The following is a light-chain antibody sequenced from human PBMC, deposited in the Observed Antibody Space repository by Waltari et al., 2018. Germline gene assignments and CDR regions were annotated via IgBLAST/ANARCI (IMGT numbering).Light chain of an antibody. CDR2: LNSDGSH. CDR3: QTWATGIQV. V-gene: IGLV4-69*01. Sequence: QLVLTQSPSASASLGASVKLTCTLSSGHTNYAIAWHQQQPEKGPRYLMKLNSDGSHTKGDGIPDRFSDSSSGAERYLTISSLQSEDEADYYCQTWATGIQVFGGGTKLTVL. J-gene: IGLJ2*01. CDR1: SGHTNYA.